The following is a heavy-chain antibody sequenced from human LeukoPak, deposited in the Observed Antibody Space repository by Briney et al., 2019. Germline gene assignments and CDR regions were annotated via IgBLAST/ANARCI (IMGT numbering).Heavy chain of an antibody. Sequence: ASVKVSCKASGYTFTSYGISWVRQAPGQGLEWMGWISAYNGITNYAQKLQGRVTMTTDTSTSTAYMELRSLRSDDTAVYYCARTSRVDFWSGYYLFDYWGQGTLVTVSS. CDR1: GYTFTSYG. CDR3: ARTSRVDFWSGYYLFDY. J-gene: IGHJ4*02. CDR2: ISAYNGIT. V-gene: IGHV1-18*01. D-gene: IGHD3-3*01.